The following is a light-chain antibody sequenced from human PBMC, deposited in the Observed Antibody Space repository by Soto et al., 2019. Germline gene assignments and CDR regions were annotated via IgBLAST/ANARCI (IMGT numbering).Light chain of an antibody. CDR2: KAS. V-gene: IGKV1-5*03. J-gene: IGKJ4*01. CDR3: HNYSVFPLT. CDR1: ESISSW. Sequence: DIQMTQFPSTLSASVGDRVTITCRASESISSWLAWYQQKPGKAPKILIYKASTLQSGVPSRFTGSGSGTEFTLTISSLQPDDFATYYRHNYSVFPLTFGGGTKVEIK.